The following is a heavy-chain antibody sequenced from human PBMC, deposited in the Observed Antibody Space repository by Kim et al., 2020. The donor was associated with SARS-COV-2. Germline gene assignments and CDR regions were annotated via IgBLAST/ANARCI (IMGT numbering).Heavy chain of an antibody. Sequence: ADSVKGRFTISRDNSKNTLYLQMNSLRAEDTAVYYCAKDKDYDSSGYAEYWGQGTLVTVSS. D-gene: IGHD3-22*01. V-gene: IGHV3-23*01. CDR3: AKDKDYDSSGYAEY. J-gene: IGHJ4*02.